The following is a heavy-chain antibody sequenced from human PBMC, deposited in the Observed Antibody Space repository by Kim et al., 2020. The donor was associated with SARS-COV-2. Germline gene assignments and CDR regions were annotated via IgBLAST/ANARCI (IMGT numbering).Heavy chain of an antibody. V-gene: IGHV1-69*01. CDR3: ARYYYDSSGYPT. Sequence: NYAQKFQGRVTITADESTSTAYMELSSLRSEDTAVYYCARYYYDSSGYPTWGQGTLVTVSS. J-gene: IGHJ5*02. D-gene: IGHD3-22*01.